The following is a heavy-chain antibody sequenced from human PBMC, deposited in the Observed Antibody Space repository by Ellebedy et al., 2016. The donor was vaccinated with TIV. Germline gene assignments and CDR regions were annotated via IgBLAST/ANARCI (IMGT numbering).Heavy chain of an antibody. CDR1: GYTFTYYW. CDR3: ARSSYSSSPNFDY. V-gene: IGHV5-51*01. Sequence: GGSLRLSXKGSGYTFTYYWIAWVRQMPGKGPEWMGIIHPDDSDTRYSPSFQGQVTISVDKSINTAYLQWSSLKASDTAIYYCARSSYSSSPNFDYWGQGTLVTVSS. CDR2: IHPDDSDT. J-gene: IGHJ4*02. D-gene: IGHD6-19*01.